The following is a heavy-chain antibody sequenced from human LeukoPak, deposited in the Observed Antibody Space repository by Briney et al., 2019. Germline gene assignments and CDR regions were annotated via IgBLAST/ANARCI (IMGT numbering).Heavy chain of an antibody. V-gene: IGHV4-59*06. CDR3: ARSKPFRKSLDP. CDR1: GYSISGYY. CDR2: IYYSGST. Sequence: PSETLSFTCTVSGYSISGYYWTWIRQRPGKGLEWIGYIYYSGSTYYNPSLKSRVTISADTSKNQFSLKLSSVTAADTAVYYCARSKPFRKSLDPWGQGTLVTVSS. J-gene: IGHJ5*02.